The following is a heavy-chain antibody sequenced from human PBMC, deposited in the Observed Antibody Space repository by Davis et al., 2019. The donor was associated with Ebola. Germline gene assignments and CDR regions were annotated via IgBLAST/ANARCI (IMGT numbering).Heavy chain of an antibody. J-gene: IGHJ4*02. D-gene: IGHD1-26*01. CDR2: IDSHGRDT. CDR3: ATAGWEAVPLDN. Sequence: PGGSLRLSCEGSGFTFSRTWMHWVRQVAGKGLVWISRIDSHGRDTVYDDSVEGRFTISRDNDKNTVYLEMNNLRPEDTALYFCATAGWEAVPLDNWGQGILVIVSS. V-gene: IGHV3-74*01. CDR1: GFTFSRTW.